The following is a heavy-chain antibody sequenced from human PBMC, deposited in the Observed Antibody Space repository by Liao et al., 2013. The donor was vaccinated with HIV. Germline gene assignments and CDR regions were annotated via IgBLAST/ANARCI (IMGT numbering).Heavy chain of an antibody. Sequence: QVQLQESGPGLVKPSETLSLTCTVSGGSISSYYWSWIRQPAGKGLEWIGRIYTSGSTNYNPSLKSRVTMSVDTSKNQFSLKLSPVTAADTAVYYCARDGRSSGWTKGAFDMWGQGTMVTVSS. D-gene: IGHD6-19*01. CDR1: GGSISSYY. J-gene: IGHJ3*02. CDR3: ARDGRSSGWTKGAFDM. CDR2: IYTSGST. V-gene: IGHV4-4*07.